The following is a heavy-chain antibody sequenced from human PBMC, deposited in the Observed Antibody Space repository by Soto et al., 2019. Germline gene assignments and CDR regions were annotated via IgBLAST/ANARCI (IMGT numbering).Heavy chain of an antibody. CDR2: TYYRSKWFN. D-gene: IGHD3-3*01. V-gene: IGHV6-1*01. CDR1: GDSVSNNGAA. Sequence: PSQTLSLTCAISGDSVSNNGAAWSWIRQSLSGGLEWLGRTYYRSKWFNDYAVSVRGRITISPDTSKNQFSLHLNAVTPEDTAVYYCARDPATILHDFCCWGEGTLVTVS. J-gene: IGHJ4*02. CDR3: ARDPATILHDFCC.